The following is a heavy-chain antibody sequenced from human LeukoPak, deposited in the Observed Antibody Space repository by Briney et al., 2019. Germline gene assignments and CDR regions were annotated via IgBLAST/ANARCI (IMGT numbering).Heavy chain of an antibody. CDR2: IKEEGSVK. CDR1: GFTFSSNW. CDR3: ARHADYDILTGLFDP. J-gene: IGHJ5*02. Sequence: PGGSLRLSCVVSGFTFSSNWMSWVRQAPGKGLEWVGNIKEEGSVKYYVDSVKGRFTISRDNAKNSLYLQMNSLRAEDTAVYYCARHADYDILTGLFDPWGQGTLVTVSS. V-gene: IGHV3-7*02. D-gene: IGHD3-9*01.